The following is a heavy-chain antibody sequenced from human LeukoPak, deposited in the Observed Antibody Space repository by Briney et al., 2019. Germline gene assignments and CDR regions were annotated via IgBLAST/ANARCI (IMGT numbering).Heavy chain of an antibody. J-gene: IGHJ4*02. D-gene: IGHD3-10*01. Sequence: GESLQISCQGSGYSFTNYWIGWVRPMPGKGLEWMGIIYPGDSDTRYSPSFQGQVTISVDKSISTAYLQWSSLKASDTAMYYCARHGATSGGPGSYYTFDYWGQGTLVTVSS. CDR1: GYSFTNYW. CDR2: IYPGDSDT. CDR3: ARHGATSGGPGSYYTFDY. V-gene: IGHV5-51*01.